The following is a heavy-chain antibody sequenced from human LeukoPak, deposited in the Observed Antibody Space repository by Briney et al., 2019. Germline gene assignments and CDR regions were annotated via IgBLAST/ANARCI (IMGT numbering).Heavy chain of an antibody. J-gene: IGHJ4*02. CDR3: AKDSRGRYSYGVFDY. D-gene: IGHD5-18*01. Sequence: GGSLRLSCAASGFTFSSYAMSWVRQAPGKGLEWVSAISGSGGSTYYADSVKGRFTISRDNSKNTLYLQMNSLGVEDTAVYYCAKDSRGRYSYGVFDYWGQGTLVTVSS. V-gene: IGHV3-23*01. CDR1: GFTFSSYA. CDR2: ISGSGGST.